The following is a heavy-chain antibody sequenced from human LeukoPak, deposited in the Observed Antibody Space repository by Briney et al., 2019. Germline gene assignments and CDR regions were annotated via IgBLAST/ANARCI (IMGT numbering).Heavy chain of an antibody. CDR1: GYTFTGYY. J-gene: IGHJ4*02. CDR3: ARDTSSSGYDSSLNY. D-gene: IGHD5-12*01. V-gene: IGHV1-2*02. Sequence: GASVKASCKASGYTFTGYYMHWVRQAPGQGLEWMGWINPNSGGTNYAQKFQGRVTMTRDTSISTAYMELSRLRSDDTAVYYCARDTSSSGYDSSLNYWGQGTLVTVSS. CDR2: INPNSGGT.